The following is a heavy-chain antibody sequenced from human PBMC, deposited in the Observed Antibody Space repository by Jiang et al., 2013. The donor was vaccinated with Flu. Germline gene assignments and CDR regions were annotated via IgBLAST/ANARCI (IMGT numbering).Heavy chain of an antibody. Sequence: LLKPSETLSLTCTVSGGSISSSSHYWGWIRQPPGKGLEWIGSIYYGGSTYDNPSLKSRVTISVDTSKNQFSLKLSSVTAADTAVYFCARLTSDCGGHCYANDAFDLWGQGTMVTVSA. D-gene: IGHD2-21*02. V-gene: IGHV4-39*01. J-gene: IGHJ3*01. CDR2: IYYGGST. CDR3: ARLTSDCGGHCYANDAFDL. CDR1: GGSISSSSHY.